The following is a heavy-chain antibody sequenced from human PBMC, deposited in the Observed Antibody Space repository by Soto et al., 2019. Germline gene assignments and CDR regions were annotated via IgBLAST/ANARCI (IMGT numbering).Heavy chain of an antibody. J-gene: IGHJ6*02. CDR1: GYTFTSYG. V-gene: IGHV1-18*01. Sequence: QVQLVQSGAEVKKPGASVKVSCKASGYTFTSYGISWVRQAPGQGLEWMGWISAYNGNTNYAQKLQGRVNMTTDTSTSTAYMELRSLRSDDTAVYYCAREASYSSGWDPTVYYYGMDVWGQGTTVTVSS. CDR3: AREASYSSGWDPTVYYYGMDV. CDR2: ISAYNGNT. D-gene: IGHD6-19*01.